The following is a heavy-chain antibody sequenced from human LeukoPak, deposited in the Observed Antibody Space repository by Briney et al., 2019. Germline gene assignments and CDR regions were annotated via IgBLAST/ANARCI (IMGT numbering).Heavy chain of an antibody. V-gene: IGHV1-18*01. D-gene: IGHD1-26*01. CDR1: GYTFTSYG. Sequence: GASVKVSCKASGYTFTSYGISWVRQAPGQGLEWMGWISAYNGNTNYAQELQGRVTMTTDTSTSTAYMELRSLRSDDTAVYYCARLRKVGAMAWAFDIWGQGTMVTVSS. CDR2: ISAYNGNT. CDR3: ARLRKVGAMAWAFDI. J-gene: IGHJ3*02.